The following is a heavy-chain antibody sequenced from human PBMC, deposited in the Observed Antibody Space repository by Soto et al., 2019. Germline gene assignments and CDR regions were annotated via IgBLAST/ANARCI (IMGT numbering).Heavy chain of an antibody. J-gene: IGHJ4*02. V-gene: IGHV3-23*01. CDR2: SGSGDNT. Sequence: PGGSLRLSCAASGFTFSNYVMSWVRQAPGKGLEWVSSSGSGDNTYYADSVNGRFTISRDNSKNTLFLQMNSLRAEDTAVYYCAKLTLVLALGFDYWGQGTLVTVSS. D-gene: IGHD3-10*01. CDR1: GFTFSNYV. CDR3: AKLTLVLALGFDY.